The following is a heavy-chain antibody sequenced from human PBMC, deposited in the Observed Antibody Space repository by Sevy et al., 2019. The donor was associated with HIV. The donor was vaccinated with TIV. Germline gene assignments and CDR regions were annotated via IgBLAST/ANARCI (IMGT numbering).Heavy chain of an antibody. CDR3: VRGSGGDRLDYYGLDV. CDR2: IYHRGNT. J-gene: IGHJ6*02. V-gene: IGHV4-38-2*01. CDR1: GYSISSGYY. Sequence: SETLSLTCVVSGYSISSGYYWDWVRQPPGKGLQWIGNIYHRGNTYYNPSLQSRATLSVETSKNQFSLKMTSVTATDTAVYYCVRGSGGDRLDYYGLDVWGQGTTVTVSS. D-gene: IGHD2-15*01.